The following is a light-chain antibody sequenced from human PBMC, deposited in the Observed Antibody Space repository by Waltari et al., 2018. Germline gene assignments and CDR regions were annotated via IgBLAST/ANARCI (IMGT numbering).Light chain of an antibody. J-gene: IGLJ2*01. CDR1: RSDVVGYSV. Sequence: QPALTTPASVSGSPGQSVTISCTEARSDVVGYSVVFWYQHRPGNAPKLLIYEDFKRPSGISNRFSGSKSGNTASLTISGLQAEDEADYYCCSYVGTNNYHLFGGGTKLTVL. CDR2: EDF. CDR3: CSYVGTNNYHL. V-gene: IGLV2-23*01.